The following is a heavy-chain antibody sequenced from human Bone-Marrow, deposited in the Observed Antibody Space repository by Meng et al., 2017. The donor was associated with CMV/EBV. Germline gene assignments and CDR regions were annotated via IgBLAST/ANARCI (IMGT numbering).Heavy chain of an antibody. CDR3: ARYYDSSEYYFDY. CDR1: GGSVSSGSYY. D-gene: IGHD3-22*01. Sequence: SETLSLTCTVSGGSVSSGSYYWSWIRQPPGKGLEWIGHIYYSGSTNYNPSLKSRVTISVDTSKNQFSLKLSSVTAADTAVYYCARYYDSSEYYFDYWGQGTLVTVSS. V-gene: IGHV4-61*01. CDR2: IYYSGST. J-gene: IGHJ4*02.